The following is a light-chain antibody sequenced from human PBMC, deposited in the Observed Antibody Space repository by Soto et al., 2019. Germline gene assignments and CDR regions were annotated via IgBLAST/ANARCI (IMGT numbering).Light chain of an antibody. CDR2: GVS. CDR3: HQYGISPPT. J-gene: IGKJ1*01. V-gene: IGKV3-20*01. CDR1: QSVSGSD. Sequence: EVVLTQSPGTLSLSPGERAPLSCRASQSVSGSDLAWYQQKPGQAPRLLISGVSNRATGTPDRFSGSGSGTDFTLTISSLEPEDFAVFYCHQYGISPPTFGPGTKVDIK.